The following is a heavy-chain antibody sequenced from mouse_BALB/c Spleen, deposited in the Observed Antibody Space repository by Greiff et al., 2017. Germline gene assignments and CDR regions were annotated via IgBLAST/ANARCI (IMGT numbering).Heavy chain of an antibody. V-gene: IGHV1-69*01. CDR3: ARRSSGYYYYVMDY. Sequence: QVQLQQPGAELVMPGASVKMSCKASGYTFTDYWMHWVKQRPGQGLEWIGAIDTSDSYTSYNQKFKGKATLTVDESSSTAYMQLSSLTSEDSAVYYCARRSSGYYYYVMDYWGQGTSVTVSS. J-gene: IGHJ4*01. CDR1: GYTFTDYW. D-gene: IGHD3-1*01. CDR2: IDTSDSYT.